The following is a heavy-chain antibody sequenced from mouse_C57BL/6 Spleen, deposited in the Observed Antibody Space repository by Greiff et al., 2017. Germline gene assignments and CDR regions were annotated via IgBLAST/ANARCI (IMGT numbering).Heavy chain of an antibody. CDR2: IYPGDGDT. CDR3: ARSADGYYGAMDY. V-gene: IGHV1-82*01. D-gene: IGHD2-3*01. Sequence: VQLQQSGPELVKPGASVKISCKASGYAFSSSWMNWVKQRPGKGLEWIGRIYPGDGDTNYNGKFKGKATLTADKSSSTAYMQLSSLTSEDSAVYFCARSADGYYGAMDYWGQGTSVTVSS. J-gene: IGHJ4*01. CDR1: GYAFSSSW.